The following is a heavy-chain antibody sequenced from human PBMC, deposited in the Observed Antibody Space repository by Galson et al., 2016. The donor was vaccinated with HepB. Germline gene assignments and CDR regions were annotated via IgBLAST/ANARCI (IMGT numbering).Heavy chain of an antibody. CDR2: ISYDGSHK. V-gene: IGHV3-30*18. J-gene: IGHJ4*02. CDR1: GFTFKSYA. CDR3: GKDTMMANTFIDF. Sequence: SLRLSCAASGFTFKSYAMHWVRQAPGKGLEWVAVISYDGSHKYYADSVKGRFTISRDNRDNSKNTLYLQMNSLRAEDTAVYYCGKDTMMANTFIDFWGQGTLVTVSS. D-gene: IGHD3-22*01.